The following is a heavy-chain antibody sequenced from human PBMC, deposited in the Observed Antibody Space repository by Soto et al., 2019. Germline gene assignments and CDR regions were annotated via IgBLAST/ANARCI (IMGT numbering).Heavy chain of an antibody. D-gene: IGHD5-18*01. V-gene: IGHV1-69*12. CDR2: IIPIFGTA. Sequence: QVQLVQSGAEVKKPGSSVKVSCKASGGTFSSYAISWVRQAPGQGLEWMGGIIPIFGTANYAQKFQGRVTITADESTSXXYXEXXSLRSEDTAVYYCARGSRIQLWSDPPYYYYYGMDVWGQGTTVTVSS. J-gene: IGHJ6*02. CDR3: ARGSRIQLWSDPPYYYYYGMDV. CDR1: GGTFSSYA.